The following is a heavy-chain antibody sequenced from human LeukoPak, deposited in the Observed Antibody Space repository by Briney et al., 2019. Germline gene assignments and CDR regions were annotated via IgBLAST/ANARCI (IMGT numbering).Heavy chain of an antibody. D-gene: IGHD3-22*01. Sequence: GGSLRLSCAASGFTFSTFAMSWVRQAPGKELEWVSAISGGGGSTYYADSVKGRFTISRDNSKNTLYLQMNSLRAEDTAVYSCATSPYYDSSGESYYFAYWGQGTLVTVSS. J-gene: IGHJ4*02. V-gene: IGHV3-23*01. CDR3: ATSPYYDSSGESYYFAY. CDR2: ISGGGGST. CDR1: GFTFSTFA.